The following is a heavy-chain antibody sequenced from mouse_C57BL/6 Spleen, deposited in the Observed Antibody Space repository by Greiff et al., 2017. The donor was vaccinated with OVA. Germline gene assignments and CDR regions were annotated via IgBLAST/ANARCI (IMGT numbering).Heavy chain of an antibody. CDR3: ARDEGTWAMDY. CDR1: GFTFSSYA. CDR2: ISDGGSYP. D-gene: IGHD3-3*01. J-gene: IGHJ4*01. V-gene: IGHV5-4*01. Sequence: EVQRVESGGGLVKPGGSLKLSCAASGFTFSSYAMSWVRQTPEKRLEWVATISDGGSYPSYPDNVKGRFTISRDNAKNNLYLQMSHLKSEDTAMYYCARDEGTWAMDYWGQGTSGTVAS.